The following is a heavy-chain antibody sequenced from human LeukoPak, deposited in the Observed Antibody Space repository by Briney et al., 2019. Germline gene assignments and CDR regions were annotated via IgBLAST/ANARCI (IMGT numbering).Heavy chain of an antibody. J-gene: IGHJ6*02. CDR3: ARGRPRKYYYGMDV. D-gene: IGHD6-6*01. CDR1: GGSFSGYY. Sequence: PSETLSLTCAVYGGSFSGYYWSWIRQTPGKGLECVGYIDYSGGTNYNPSLKSRVTISVDTSKNQFSLKLSSVTAADTAVYYCARGRPRKYYYGMDVWGQGTTVTVSS. V-gene: IGHV4-59*01. CDR2: IDYSGGT.